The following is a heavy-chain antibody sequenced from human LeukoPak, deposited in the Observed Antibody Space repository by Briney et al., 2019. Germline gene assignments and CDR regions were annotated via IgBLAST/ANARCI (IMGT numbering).Heavy chain of an antibody. CDR3: ARVARTVYSSSWYDAFDI. Sequence: SQTLSLTCAISGNSVSNNSAAWNWLRQSPSRGLEWLGRTYYRSKWYNDYAVSVKSRMTINPDTSKNRFSLQLNPVTPEDTAVYYCARVARTVYSSSWYDAFDIWGQGTVVTVSS. J-gene: IGHJ3*02. CDR2: TYYRSKWYN. V-gene: IGHV6-1*01. D-gene: IGHD6-13*01. CDR1: GNSVSNNSAA.